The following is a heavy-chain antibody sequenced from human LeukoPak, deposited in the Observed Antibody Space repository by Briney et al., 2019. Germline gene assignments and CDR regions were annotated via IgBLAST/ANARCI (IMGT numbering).Heavy chain of an antibody. V-gene: IGHV3-64D*06. CDR1: GFTFSTYA. CDR3: VKVGGGFYDY. Sequence: PGGSLRLSCSASGFTFSTYAMHWVRQAPGKGLEYVSALSSNGGSTYYADSAKGRFTISRDNSKNTLYLQMSSLRAEDTAVYYCVKVGGGFYDYWGQGTLVTVSS. D-gene: IGHD3-16*01. J-gene: IGHJ4*02. CDR2: LSSNGGST.